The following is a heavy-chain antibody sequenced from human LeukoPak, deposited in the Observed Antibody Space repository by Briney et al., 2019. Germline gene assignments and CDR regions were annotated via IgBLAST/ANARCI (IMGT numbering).Heavy chain of an antibody. CDR3: TRDPDG. CDR2: IYSGGDT. J-gene: IGHJ4*02. CDR1: GFSVTNYY. Sequence: GSLRLSCAASGFSVTNYYMRWVPRAPGKGLEWVSVIYSGGDTFHADSVKGRFILSRDISKNTLYLQMNSLRVDDTAVYYCTRDPDGWGQGTLVTVSS. V-gene: IGHV3-66*01.